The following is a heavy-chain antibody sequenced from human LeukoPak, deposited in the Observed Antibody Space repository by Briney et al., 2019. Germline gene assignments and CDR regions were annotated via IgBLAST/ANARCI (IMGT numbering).Heavy chain of an antibody. CDR2: IYYSGST. D-gene: IGHD4-17*01. CDR1: GGSISSGDYY. CDR3: AREGSMTTVTYFDY. J-gene: IGHJ4*02. Sequence: SQTLSLTCTVSGGSISSGDYYWSWIRQPPGKGLEWIGYIYYSGSTYYNPSLKSRVTISVDTSKNQFSLELSSVTAADTAVYYCAREGSMTTVTYFDYWGQGTLVTVSS. V-gene: IGHV4-30-4*01.